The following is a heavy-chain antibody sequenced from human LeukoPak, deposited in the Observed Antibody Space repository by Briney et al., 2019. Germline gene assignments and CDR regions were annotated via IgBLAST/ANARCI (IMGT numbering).Heavy chain of an antibody. CDR2: IYSGGMT. Sequence: PSETLSLTCTVTGRSISSVDYYWSWLRQPPGRGLEWIASIYSGGMTFYSPSLKSRLTISADTSRNHFSLRLSSVTAADTALYFCARHFDHPTAYFDSWGQGSLVTVSS. V-gene: IGHV4-39*01. CDR3: ARHFDHPTAYFDS. D-gene: IGHD1-14*01. J-gene: IGHJ4*02. CDR1: GRSISSVDYY.